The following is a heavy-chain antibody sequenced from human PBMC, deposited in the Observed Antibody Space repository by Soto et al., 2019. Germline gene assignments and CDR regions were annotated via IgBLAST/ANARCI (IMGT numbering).Heavy chain of an antibody. Sequence: ASVKVSCKASGYTFTSYGISWVRQAPGQGLEWMGWISAYNGNTNYAQKLQGRATMTTDTSTSTAYMELRSLRSDDTAVYYCARDPRAYCSGGSCHGFDYWGQGTLVTVSS. CDR3: ARDPRAYCSGGSCHGFDY. CDR2: ISAYNGNT. CDR1: GYTFTSYG. V-gene: IGHV1-18*01. J-gene: IGHJ4*02. D-gene: IGHD2-15*01.